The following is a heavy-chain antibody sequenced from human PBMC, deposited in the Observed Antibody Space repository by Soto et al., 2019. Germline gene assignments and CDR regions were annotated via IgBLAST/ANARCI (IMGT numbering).Heavy chain of an antibody. J-gene: IGHJ5*02. Sequence: QVQLVQSGAEVKKPGASVKVSCKASGYTFTSYGISWVRQAPGQGLEWMGWISTYNVNTNYAQKLQGRVTMTTNTSTRTAYMKVRSLSSDDTAVYYCARDRKYNWNYNWVDPWGQGTLVTVSS. D-gene: IGHD1-7*01. V-gene: IGHV1-18*01. CDR3: ARDRKYNWNYNWVDP. CDR2: ISTYNVNT. CDR1: GYTFTSYG.